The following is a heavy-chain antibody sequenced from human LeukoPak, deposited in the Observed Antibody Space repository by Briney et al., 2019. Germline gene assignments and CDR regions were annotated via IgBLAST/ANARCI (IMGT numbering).Heavy chain of an antibody. Sequence: GGSLRLSCAASGFTFSSNAMSWGRHAPRQGLELVSAISGGDGSTYYADSVKGRLTISRDNSKNTLYLQMNSLRAEDTAVYYCANTGNSRGAYWGQGTLVTVSS. CDR3: ANTGNSRGAY. V-gene: IGHV3-23*01. J-gene: IGHJ4*02. CDR1: GFTFSSNA. D-gene: IGHD2/OR15-2a*01. CDR2: ISGGDGST.